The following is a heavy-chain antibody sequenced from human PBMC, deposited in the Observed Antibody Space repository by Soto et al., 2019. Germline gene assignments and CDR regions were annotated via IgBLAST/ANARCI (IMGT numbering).Heavy chain of an antibody. CDR1: GDSISSSKW. V-gene: IGHV4-4*02. J-gene: IGHJ4*02. CDR2: IYHSGST. D-gene: IGHD6-19*01. CDR3: ARVAVAGTRVDY. Sequence: QVQLEESGPGLVTPSGTMSLTCAVSGDSISSSKWCSWVRQPPGKGLEWIGEIYHSGSTNYNPSLKSRVTISVDKSKNPFSLKLSSVTAADTAVYYCARVAVAGTRVDYWGQGTLVTVSS.